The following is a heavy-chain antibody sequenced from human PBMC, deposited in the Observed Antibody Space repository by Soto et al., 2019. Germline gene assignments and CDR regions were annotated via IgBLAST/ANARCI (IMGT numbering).Heavy chain of an antibody. CDR1: GGSSSGYY. D-gene: IGHD3-22*01. CDR3: ARKLVNESSASCFAY. CDR2: INHSGNT. V-gene: IGHV4-34*01. Sequence: SEPMSLTCGVDGGSSSGYYWSWIRQPPGKGLEWIGEINHSGNTNYNPSLKSRVTISVDTSKNQFSLTLNSVTAADTAVYYFARKLVNESSASCFAYWGRGTLVPVSS. J-gene: IGHJ4*02.